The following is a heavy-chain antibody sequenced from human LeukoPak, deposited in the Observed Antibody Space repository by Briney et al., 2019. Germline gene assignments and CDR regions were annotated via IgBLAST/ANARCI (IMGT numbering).Heavy chain of an antibody. D-gene: IGHD3-22*01. CDR1: GFTFSSYG. V-gene: IGHV3-7*01. Sequence: GGSLRLSCAASGFTFSSYGMIWVRQAPGKGLEWVANIKQDGSEKYYVDSVKGRFTISRDNAKNSLYLQMNSLRAEDTAVYYCARGGYDSSGYRIEDYWGQGTLVTVSS. J-gene: IGHJ4*02. CDR2: IKQDGSEK. CDR3: ARGGYDSSGYRIEDY.